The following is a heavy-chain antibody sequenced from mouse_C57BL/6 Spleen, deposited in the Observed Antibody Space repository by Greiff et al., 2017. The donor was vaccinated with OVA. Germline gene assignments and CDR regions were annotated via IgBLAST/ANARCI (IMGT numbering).Heavy chain of an antibody. CDR1: GYTFTSYW. V-gene: IGHV1-53*01. D-gene: IGHD1-1*01. Sequence: QVQLQQSGTELVKPGASVKLSCKASGYTFTSYWMHWVKQRPGQGLEWIGNINPSNGGTNYNEKFKSKATLTVDKSSSTAYMQLSSLTSEDSAVYYCARSITTVVAEDYWGQGTTLTVSS. CDR2: INPSNGGT. J-gene: IGHJ2*01. CDR3: ARSITTVVAEDY.